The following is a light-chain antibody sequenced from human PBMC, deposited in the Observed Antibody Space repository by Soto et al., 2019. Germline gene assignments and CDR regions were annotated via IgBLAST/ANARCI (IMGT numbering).Light chain of an antibody. CDR3: QQYGTSEII. CDR2: DTS. V-gene: IGKV3-20*01. CDR1: QSVSNSY. J-gene: IGKJ5*01. Sequence: VFTQSPGTLSLSPGERATLSLRASQSVSNSYVAWYQQKSGQAPRLLIYDTSSRVTGIPDRFSGSGSGTDFTLAISRLEPEDFAVFYCQQYGTSEIIFGQGTRLEIK.